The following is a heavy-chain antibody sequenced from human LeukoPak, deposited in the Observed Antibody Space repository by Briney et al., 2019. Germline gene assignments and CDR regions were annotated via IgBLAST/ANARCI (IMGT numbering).Heavy chain of an antibody. CDR2: INYSGSGT. CDR3: AKEEYDSGWYKWFGP. Sequence: GGSLRLSCAASGITFSTYAMTWVRQAPGKGLEWVSSINYSGSGTFYADSVKGRFTFSRDNSKDTLYLQMNNLRVEDMAVYYCAKEEYDSGWYKWFGPWGQGTLVTVSS. J-gene: IGHJ5*02. D-gene: IGHD6-19*01. CDR1: GITFSTYA. V-gene: IGHV3-23*01.